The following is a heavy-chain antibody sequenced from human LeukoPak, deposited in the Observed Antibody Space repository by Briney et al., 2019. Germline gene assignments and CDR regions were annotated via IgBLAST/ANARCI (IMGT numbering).Heavy chain of an antibody. CDR1: GYTFTGYY. CDR2: INPNSGGT. D-gene: IGHD6-13*01. J-gene: IGHJ6*03. Sequence: GASVKVSCKASGYTFTGYYMHWVRQAPGQGLEWMGWINPNSGGTNYAQKFQGRVTMTRDTSISTAYMELSRLRSDDTAVYYCARDLGTTGYSSSWYGYYYYYMDVWGKGTTVTISS. CDR3: ARDLGTTGYSSSWYGYYYYYMDV. V-gene: IGHV1-2*02.